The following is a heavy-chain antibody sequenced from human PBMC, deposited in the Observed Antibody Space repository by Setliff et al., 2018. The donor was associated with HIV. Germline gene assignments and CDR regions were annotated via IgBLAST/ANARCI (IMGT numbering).Heavy chain of an antibody. V-gene: IGHV1-46*01. Sequence: ASVKVSCKASGYTFTSDHLHWVRQAPGQGLEWMGMITPSDGNTNYEQKFQGRVTMTRDTSTTTVYMELSSLTSEDTAIYCCARDFGGRWTFDYWGQGTLVTVSS. CDR2: ITPSDGNT. CDR3: ARDFGGRWTFDY. J-gene: IGHJ4*02. CDR1: GYTFTSDH. D-gene: IGHD3-10*01.